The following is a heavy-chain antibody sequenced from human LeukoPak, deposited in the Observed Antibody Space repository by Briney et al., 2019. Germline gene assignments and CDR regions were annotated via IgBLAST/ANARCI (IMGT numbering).Heavy chain of an antibody. CDR1: GYTFTSYG. CDR2: INAGNGNT. V-gene: IGHV1-3*01. CDR3: ARGPESFGNYFDY. Sequence: ASVKVSCKASGYTFTSYGISWVRQAPGQRLEWMGWINAGNGNTKYSQKFQGRVTITRDTSASTAYMELSSLRSEDTAVYYCARGPESFGNYFDYWGQGTLVTVSS. J-gene: IGHJ4*02. D-gene: IGHD3-10*01.